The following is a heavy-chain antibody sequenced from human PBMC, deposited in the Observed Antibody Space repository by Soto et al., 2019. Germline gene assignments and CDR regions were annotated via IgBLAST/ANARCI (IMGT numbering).Heavy chain of an antibody. J-gene: IGHJ4*02. D-gene: IGHD3-22*01. V-gene: IGHV1-18*01. CDR1: GYPFTHYG. CDR3: ARSSGYYYVDY. Sequence: ASVKVSCKSSGYPFTHYGITWVRQAPGQGLEWMGWISPYNGNTNYGQTLQGRVTLTTDTSTSTVYMELRSLRSEDTAVYYCARSSGYYYVDYWGQGTLVTVSS. CDR2: ISPYNGNT.